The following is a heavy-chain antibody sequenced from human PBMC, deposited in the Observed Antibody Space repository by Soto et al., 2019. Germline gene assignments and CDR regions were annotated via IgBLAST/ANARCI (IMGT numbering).Heavy chain of an antibody. D-gene: IGHD6-13*01. CDR1: GYTFTSYA. CDR2: INAGNGNT. Sequence: QVQLVQSGAEVKKPGASVKVSCKASGYTFTSYAMHWARQAPGQRLEWMGWINAGNGNTKYSQKFQGRVTITRDTSASTAYMELSSLRSEDTAVYYCARGGAAAGTFSIWGQGTLVTVSS. CDR3: ARGGAAAGTFSI. V-gene: IGHV1-3*01. J-gene: IGHJ4*02.